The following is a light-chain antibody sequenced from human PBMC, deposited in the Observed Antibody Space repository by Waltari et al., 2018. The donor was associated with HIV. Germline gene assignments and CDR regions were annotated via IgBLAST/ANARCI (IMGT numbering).Light chain of an antibody. Sequence: QTVVTQEPSFSVSPGGTVTLTCGLSSGSVSTSYYPSWYQQTPGQAPPTLIYSTNTRSSGVPDRFSGSILGNNAALTITGAQADDESDYYCVLYMGSGIWVFGGGTKLTVL. CDR3: VLYMGSGIWV. J-gene: IGLJ3*02. CDR1: SGSVSTSYY. V-gene: IGLV8-61*01. CDR2: STN.